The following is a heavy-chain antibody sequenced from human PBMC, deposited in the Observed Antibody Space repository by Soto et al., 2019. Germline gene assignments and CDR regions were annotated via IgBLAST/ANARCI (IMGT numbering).Heavy chain of an antibody. CDR1: GFTFSSYG. CDR2: IWYDGSNK. J-gene: IGHJ4*02. D-gene: IGHD3-16*02. Sequence: SLRLSCAASGFTFSSYGMHWVRQAPGKGLEWVAVIWYDGSNKYYADSVKGRFTISRDNSKNTLYLQMNSLRAEDTAVYYCATDYVWGSYRSYYFDYWGQGTLVTVSS. CDR3: ATDYVWGSYRSYYFDY. V-gene: IGHV3-33*01.